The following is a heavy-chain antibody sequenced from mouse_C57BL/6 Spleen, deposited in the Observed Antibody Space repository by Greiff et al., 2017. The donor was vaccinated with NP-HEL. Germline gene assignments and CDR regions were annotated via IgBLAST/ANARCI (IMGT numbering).Heavy chain of an antibody. J-gene: IGHJ2*01. D-gene: IGHD3-2*02. CDR1: GYTFTSYW. CDR3: ARSIRQLSLDY. CDR2: IDPSDSYT. Sequence: VQLQQPGAELVKPGASVKLSCKASGYTFTSYWMQWVKQRPGQGLEWIGEIDPSDSYTNYNQKFKGKATLTVDTSSSTAYMQLSSLTSEDSAVYYCARSIRQLSLDYWGQGTTLTVSS. V-gene: IGHV1-50*01.